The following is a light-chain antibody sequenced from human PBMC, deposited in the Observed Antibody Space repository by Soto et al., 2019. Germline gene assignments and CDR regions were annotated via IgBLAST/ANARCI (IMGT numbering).Light chain of an antibody. Sequence: QSVLTQPPSASGTPGQRVTISCSGSSSNIGSNTVNWYQQLPGTAPKLLIYSNNQRPSGVPDRFSGSKSRTSASLAIIGLHSDDEADYYCSAWDDSLNGVVFGGGTKLTLL. J-gene: IGLJ2*01. CDR3: SAWDDSLNGVV. CDR2: SNN. V-gene: IGLV1-44*01. CDR1: SSNIGSNT.